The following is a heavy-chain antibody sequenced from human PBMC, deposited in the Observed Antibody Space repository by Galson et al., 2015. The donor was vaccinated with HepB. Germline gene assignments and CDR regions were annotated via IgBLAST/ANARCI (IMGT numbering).Heavy chain of an antibody. Sequence: SETLSLTCAVYGGSFSDYFWSWIRQPPGKGLEWIGEINNSGRTKYNASVKSRVTLSVDTSKNQFSLKLSSVTAADTAVYFCARVPQRWLQSRAFDIWGQGTLVTVSS. CDR3: ARVPQRWLQSRAFDI. CDR1: GGSFSDYF. V-gene: IGHV4-34*01. CDR2: INNSGRT. D-gene: IGHD5-24*01. J-gene: IGHJ3*02.